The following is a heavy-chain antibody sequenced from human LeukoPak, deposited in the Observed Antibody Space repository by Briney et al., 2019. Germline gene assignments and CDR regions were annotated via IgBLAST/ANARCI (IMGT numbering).Heavy chain of an antibody. D-gene: IGHD2-21*01. J-gene: IGHJ6*03. CDR2: INASGGST. Sequence: ASVKVSCKASGYTFTSYYMHWVRQAPGQGLEWMGIINASGGSTSYAQKFQGRVTMTRDTSTSTVYMELSSLRSEDTAVYYCARVAKSSRYYYYYYYMDVWGKGTTVTVS. V-gene: IGHV1-46*01. CDR3: ARVAKSSRYYYYYYYMDV. CDR1: GYTFTSYY.